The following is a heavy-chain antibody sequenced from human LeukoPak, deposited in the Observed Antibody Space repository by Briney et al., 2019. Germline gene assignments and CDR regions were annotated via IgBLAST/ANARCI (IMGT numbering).Heavy chain of an antibody. Sequence: PGGSLRLSCEASGFAFSFFAMSWLRQAPGRGLEWVAVISYDGSNKYYADSVKGRFTISRDNAKNSLDLQMNSLRAEDTAVYYCARSSAGAFDIWGQGTMVTVSS. CDR2: ISYDGSNK. D-gene: IGHD6-19*01. CDR1: GFAFSFFA. V-gene: IGHV3-30-3*01. CDR3: ARSSAGAFDI. J-gene: IGHJ3*02.